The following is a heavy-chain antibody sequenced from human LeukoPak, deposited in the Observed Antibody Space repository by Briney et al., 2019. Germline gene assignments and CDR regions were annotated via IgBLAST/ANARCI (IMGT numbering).Heavy chain of an antibody. Sequence: GGTLRLSCAASGFTFSSYGMSWVRQAPGKGLEWVSAISGSGGSTYYADSVKGRFTISRDNSKNTLYLQMNSLRAEDTAVYYCAKYRAAAGTVYYFDYWGQGTPVTVSS. D-gene: IGHD6-13*01. J-gene: IGHJ4*02. V-gene: IGHV3-23*01. CDR3: AKYRAAAGTVYYFDY. CDR2: ISGSGGST. CDR1: GFTFSSYG.